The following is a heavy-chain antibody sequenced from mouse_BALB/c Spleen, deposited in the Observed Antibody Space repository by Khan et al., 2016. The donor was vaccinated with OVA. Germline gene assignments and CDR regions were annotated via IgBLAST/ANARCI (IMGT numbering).Heavy chain of an antibody. J-gene: IGHJ4*01. Sequence: QVQLKESGAELARPGASVKLSCKASGYTFTSYWMQWVKQRPGQGLEWIGAIYPGDGDTRYTQKLKVQATLTADKSSSTAYMQLSSLASEDAAVYYCASGIPYYNAMDYWGQGTSVTVSS. CDR2: IYPGDGDT. V-gene: IGHV1-87*01. CDR1: GYTFTSYW. CDR3: ASGIPYYNAMDY.